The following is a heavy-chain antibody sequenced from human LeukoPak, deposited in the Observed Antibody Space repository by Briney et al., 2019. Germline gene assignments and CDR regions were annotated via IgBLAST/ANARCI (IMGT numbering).Heavy chain of an antibody. V-gene: IGHV4-61*02. D-gene: IGHD2-15*01. CDR1: GGSISSRSYC. CDR2: IYTSGST. J-gene: IGHJ5*02. CDR3: ARETRSGGSLLRGNWFDP. Sequence: SETLSLTCTVSGGSISSRSYCWSWIRQPAGKGLEWIGRIYTSGSTNYNPSLKSRVTISLDTSKNQFSLKLSSVTAADTAVYYCARETRSGGSLLRGNWFDPWGQGTLVTVSS.